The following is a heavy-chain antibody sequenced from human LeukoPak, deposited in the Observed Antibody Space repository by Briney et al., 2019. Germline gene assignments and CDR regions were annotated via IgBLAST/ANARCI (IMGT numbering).Heavy chain of an antibody. Sequence: GGSVLLSGAGSDFTVSCNYMGWIGQGPGKGLEGVSVIYSGGSTYYADFLKGGFTISRHNTKNTLYLQMNSLGAEDTALYYSAGAEYSSSWTSYYYGMDVWGQGTTVTVSS. V-gene: IGHV3-53*04. CDR1: DFTVSCNY. CDR2: IYSGGST. D-gene: IGHD6-13*01. J-gene: IGHJ6*02. CDR3: AGAEYSSSWTSYYYGMDV.